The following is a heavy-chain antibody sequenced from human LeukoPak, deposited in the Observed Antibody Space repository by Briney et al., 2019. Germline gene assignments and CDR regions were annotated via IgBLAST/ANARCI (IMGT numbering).Heavy chain of an antibody. J-gene: IGHJ4*02. CDR1: GFTFSSYG. CDR3: ARDPSRWFGEFDY. D-gene: IGHD3-10*01. Sequence: GGSLRLSCAASGFTFSSYGMSWVCQAPGKGLEWVANIKQDGSEKYYVDSVKGRFTISRDNAKNSLYLQMNSLRAEDTAVYYCARDPSRWFGEFDYWGQGTLVTVSS. CDR2: IKQDGSEK. V-gene: IGHV3-7*01.